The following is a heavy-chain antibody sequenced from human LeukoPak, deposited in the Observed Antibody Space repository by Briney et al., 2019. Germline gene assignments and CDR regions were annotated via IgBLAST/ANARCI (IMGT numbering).Heavy chain of an antibody. Sequence: SGTLSLTCAVSGGSISSSNWWSWVRQPPGKGLEWIWKIYHSGSTNYNPSLKSRYTISLDKSKNHFSLKLRSVTAADTAVYYCARQYGSLVAGTEFDYWGQGTLVTVSS. CDR3: ARQYGSLVAGTEFDY. CDR2: IYHSGST. J-gene: IGHJ4*02. D-gene: IGHD6-19*01. V-gene: IGHV4-4*02. CDR1: GGSISSSNW.